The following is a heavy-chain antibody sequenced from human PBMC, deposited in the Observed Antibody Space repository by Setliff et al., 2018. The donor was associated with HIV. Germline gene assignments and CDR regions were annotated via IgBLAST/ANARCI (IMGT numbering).Heavy chain of an antibody. V-gene: IGHV4-34*01. CDR1: GGSLSGYY. J-gene: IGHJ2*01. D-gene: IGHD3-10*01. Sequence: TSETLSLTSAVYGGSLSGYYWSWVRQSPGRGLEWIGEINQSGNTNFNPSLKSRLIISVDTSKSQFSLKLTSVTAADTALYYCAREGGQGYSGSGSFYHRNFDLWGRGTLVTVSS. CDR2: INQSGNT. CDR3: AREGGQGYSGSGSFYHRNFDL.